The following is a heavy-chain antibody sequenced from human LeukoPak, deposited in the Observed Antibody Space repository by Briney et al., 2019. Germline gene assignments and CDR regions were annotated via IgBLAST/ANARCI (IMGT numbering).Heavy chain of an antibody. J-gene: IGHJ4*02. CDR1: GGSIRSYY. CDR3: ARESGGSYYDY. Sequence: SETLSLTCTVSGGSIRSYYWSWIRQPPGKGLEWIGYINYSGRTNYNPSLKSGVTISVDTSKNQVSLKLSSVTAADPAVYYCARESGGSYYDYWGQGTRVTVSS. CDR2: INYSGRT. V-gene: IGHV4-59*01. D-gene: IGHD3-16*01.